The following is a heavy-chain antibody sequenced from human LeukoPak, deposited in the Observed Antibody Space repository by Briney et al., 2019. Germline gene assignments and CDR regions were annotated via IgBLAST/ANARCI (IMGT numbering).Heavy chain of an antibody. CDR3: TPMTYSSSSPYYYYMDV. CDR2: IRSKANSYAT. J-gene: IGHJ6*03. Sequence: PGGSLRLSCAASGFTFSGSAMHWVRQASGKGLEWVGRIRSKANSYATAYAASVKGRFTISRDDSKNTAYLQMNSLKTEDTAVYYCTPMTYSSSSPYYYYMDVWGKGTTVTVSS. V-gene: IGHV3-73*01. D-gene: IGHD6-6*01. CDR1: GFTFSGSA.